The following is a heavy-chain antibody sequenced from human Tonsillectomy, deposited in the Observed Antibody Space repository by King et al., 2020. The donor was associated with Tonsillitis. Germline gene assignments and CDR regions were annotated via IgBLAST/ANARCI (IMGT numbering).Heavy chain of an antibody. CDR1: GFTFSNYG. D-gene: IGHD2-21*02. CDR3: ATPIVVTAPLDY. J-gene: IGHJ4*02. CDR2: TSYDGSYK. Sequence: VQLVESGGGVVQPGRSLRLSCAASGFTFSNYGMHWVRQAPGKGLEWVAVTSYDGSYKYYADSVKGRFTISRDNSKNTLYLQMNSLRAGDTAVYYCATPIVVTAPLDYWGQGTLVTVSS. V-gene: IGHV3-30*03.